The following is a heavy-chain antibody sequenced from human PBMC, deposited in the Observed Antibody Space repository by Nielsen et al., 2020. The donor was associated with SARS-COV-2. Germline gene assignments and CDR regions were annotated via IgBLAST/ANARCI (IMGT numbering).Heavy chain of an antibody. D-gene: IGHD2-2*01. V-gene: IGHV5-10-1*01. J-gene: IGHJ6*03. CDR3: ARLEYCSSTSCYLDYYYYMDV. CDR2: IDPSDSYT. Sequence: VRQMPGKGLEWMGRIDPSDSYTNYSPSFQGHVTISADKSISTAYLQWSSLKASDTAMYYCARLEYCSSTSCYLDYYYYMDVWGKGTTVTSP.